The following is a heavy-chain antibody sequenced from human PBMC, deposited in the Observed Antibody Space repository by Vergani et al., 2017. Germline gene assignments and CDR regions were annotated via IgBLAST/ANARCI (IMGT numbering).Heavy chain of an antibody. J-gene: IGHJ3*01. CDR2: IRFDGSNK. CDR1: GFAFDTYG. D-gene: IGHD2-21*01. V-gene: IGHV3-30*02. Sequence: QVQLVESGGGVVQPGGSLILSCVASGFAFDTYGMHWVRQAPGKGLEWVAFIRFDGSNKFYSDSVKGRFSIDRDNSKKTHYLQMSGLTGDDTAMYYCARDELRDAFDLWGQGTLVIVSS. CDR3: ARDELRDAFDL.